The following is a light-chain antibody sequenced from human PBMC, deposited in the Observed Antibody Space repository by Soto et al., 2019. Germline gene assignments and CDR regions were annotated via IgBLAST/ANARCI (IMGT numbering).Light chain of an antibody. CDR1: QSINNNY. CDR3: QQYGGAPRT. J-gene: IGKJ1*01. CDR2: GAS. Sequence: EILLTQSPGTLSLSPGERATLSCRASQSINNNYLAWYQQTRGQAPRLLIYGASSRATGLPDRFSGSGSGTDFPPTISGLEPEYSAVYDCQQYGGAPRTFGQGTKVEIK. V-gene: IGKV3-20*01.